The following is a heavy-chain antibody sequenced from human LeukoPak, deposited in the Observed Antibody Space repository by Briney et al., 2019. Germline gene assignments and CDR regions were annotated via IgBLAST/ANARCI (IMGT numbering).Heavy chain of an antibody. CDR3: AGGGFTCGYDY. J-gene: IGHJ4*02. V-gene: IGHV3-7*03. D-gene: IGHD5-18*01. CDR1: GFTFSGYW. Sequence: GGSLRLSCAASGFTFSGYWMAWVRQAPGKGLEWVANIKEDGSEKYYVDSVKGRFTISRDNAKNSLYLQMNSLRAEDTAVYFCAGGGFTCGYDYWGQGTLVTVSS. CDR2: IKEDGSEK.